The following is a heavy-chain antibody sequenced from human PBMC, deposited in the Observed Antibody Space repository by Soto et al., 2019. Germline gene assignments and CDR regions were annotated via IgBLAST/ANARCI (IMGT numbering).Heavy chain of an antibody. Sequence: GGSLRLSCASSGFTLSMSAVNWVRQAPGKGLEWVSYISDSGDRTYYADSVKGRFTISRDRSKNTVSLQMDSLRAEDTAVYYCAKDRGIIVKAGDASDVWGQGTKVTVS. D-gene: IGHD3-16*02. J-gene: IGHJ3*01. V-gene: IGHV3-23*01. CDR1: GFTLSMSA. CDR2: ISDSGDRT. CDR3: AKDRGIIVKAGDASDV.